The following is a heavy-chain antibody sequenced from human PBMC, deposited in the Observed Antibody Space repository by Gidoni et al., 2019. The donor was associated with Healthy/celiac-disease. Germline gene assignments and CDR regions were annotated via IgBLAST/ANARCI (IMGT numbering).Heavy chain of an antibody. D-gene: IGHD2-15*01. Sequence: QVQLVQSGAEVKKPGASVKVSCKAAGYTFTSYYMHWVRQGPGQGLEWMGIINPSNGRTSYEQKFQGRVNKTRNTSTSKVYMERSSLRSEDTGVYYWARERGGNYFDYWGQGTLVTVSS. J-gene: IGHJ4*02. V-gene: IGHV1-46*01. CDR3: ARERGGNYFDY. CDR1: GYTFTSYY. CDR2: INPSNGRT.